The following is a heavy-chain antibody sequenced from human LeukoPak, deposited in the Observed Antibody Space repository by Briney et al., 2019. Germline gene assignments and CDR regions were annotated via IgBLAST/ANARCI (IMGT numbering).Heavy chain of an antibody. CDR2: ISWNSGSI. Sequence: GGSLRLSCAASGFTFDDYGMHWVRQAPGKGLEWVSSISWNSGSIGYADSVKGRFTISRDNAKNSLYLQMNSLRAGDTALYYCAKGGNFHDSSGYYPGAFDIWGQGTMVTVSS. J-gene: IGHJ3*02. D-gene: IGHD3-22*01. V-gene: IGHV3-9*01. CDR3: AKGGNFHDSSGYYPGAFDI. CDR1: GFTFDDYG.